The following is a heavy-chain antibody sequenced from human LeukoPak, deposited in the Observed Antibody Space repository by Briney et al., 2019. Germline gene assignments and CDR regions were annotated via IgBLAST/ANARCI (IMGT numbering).Heavy chain of an antibody. V-gene: IGHV1-8*01. CDR1: GYTFTSYD. D-gene: IGHD3-10*01. J-gene: IGHJ6*02. Sequence: GASVKVSCKASGYTFTSYDINWVRQATGQGLEWMGWMNPNSGNTGYAQKFQGRVTMTRNTSISTAYMELSSLRSEDTAVYYCARGRQLLWFGELLRVMDVWGQGTTVTVSS. CDR2: MNPNSGNT. CDR3: ARGRQLLWFGELLRVMDV.